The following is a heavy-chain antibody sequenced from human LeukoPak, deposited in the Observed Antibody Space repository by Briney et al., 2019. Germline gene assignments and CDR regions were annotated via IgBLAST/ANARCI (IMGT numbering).Heavy chain of an antibody. J-gene: IGHJ5*02. CDR1: GASISSSSYF. CDR3: ARDQRDAARVWFDP. Sequence: SETLSLTCSVSGASISSSSYFWGWIRQPPGKGLEWIGSIYDSGSIYYNPSLESRVTISVDTSKNQFSLKLSFVTAADTAVYYCARDQRDAARVWFDPWGQGTLVTVSS. D-gene: IGHD6-6*01. V-gene: IGHV4-39*02. CDR2: IYDSGSI.